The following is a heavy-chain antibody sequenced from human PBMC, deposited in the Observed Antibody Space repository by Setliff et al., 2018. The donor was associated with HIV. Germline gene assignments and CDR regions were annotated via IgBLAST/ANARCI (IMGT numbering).Heavy chain of an antibody. Sequence: PGGSLRLSCAASGFTFTSYSINWVRQAPGKGLEWVSSISGGSTYYADSRKGRFTISRDNSKNTLNLQMNSLRTEDTAVYYCARPGVRQWLYDWYFDLWGRGTLVTVS. V-gene: IGHV3-21*01. J-gene: IGHJ2*01. D-gene: IGHD6-19*01. CDR2: ISGGST. CDR1: GFTFTSYS. CDR3: ARPGVRQWLYDWYFDL.